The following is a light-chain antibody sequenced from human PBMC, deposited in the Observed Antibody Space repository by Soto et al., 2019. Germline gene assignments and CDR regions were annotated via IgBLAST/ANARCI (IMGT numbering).Light chain of an antibody. CDR1: QDISNY. CDR2: DAS. V-gene: IGKV1-33*01. Sequence: DIQMTQSPSSLSASVGDRVTITCQASQDISNYLNWYQQKPGKAPKLLIYDASNLETGVPSRFSGSGSGTDFTFTISRLQPEDIATYYCQQYDNLQAFGPGTKVDIK. CDR3: QQYDNLQA. J-gene: IGKJ3*01.